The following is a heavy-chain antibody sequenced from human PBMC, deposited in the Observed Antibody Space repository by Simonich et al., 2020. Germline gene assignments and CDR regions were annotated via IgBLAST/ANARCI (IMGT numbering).Heavy chain of an antibody. V-gene: IGHV3-7*01. CDR3: ARDGLGTAYYYYMDV. CDR2: RKQEGSEK. CDR1: GFTFSSYW. J-gene: IGHJ6*03. D-gene: IGHD7-27*01. Sequence: EVQLVESGGGLVQPGGSLRLSCAASGFTFSSYWMSWVRQAPGKGREGVANRKQEGSEKYYVDSVKGRFTISRDNAKNSLYLQMNSLRAEDTAVYYCARDGLGTAYYYYMDVWGKGTTVTVSS.